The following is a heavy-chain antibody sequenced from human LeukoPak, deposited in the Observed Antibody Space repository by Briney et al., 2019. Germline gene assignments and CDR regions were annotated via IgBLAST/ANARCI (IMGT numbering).Heavy chain of an antibody. CDR1: GGSFSGYY. D-gene: IGHD6-19*01. J-gene: IGHJ4*02. V-gene: IGHV4-34*01. CDR3: ARGAAVARSFDY. Sequence: SETLSLTCAVYGGSFSGYYWSWIRQPPGKGLEWIGEINHSGSTNYNPSLKSRVTISVDTSKNQLSLKLSSVTAADTAVYYCARGAAVARSFDYWGQGTLVTVSS. CDR2: INHSGST.